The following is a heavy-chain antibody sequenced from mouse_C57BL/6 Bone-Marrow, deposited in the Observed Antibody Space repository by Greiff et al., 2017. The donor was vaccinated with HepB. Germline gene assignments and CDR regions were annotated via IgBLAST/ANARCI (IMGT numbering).Heavy chain of an antibody. Sequence: EVQLQQSGAELVRPGASVKLSCTASGFNIKDDYMHWVKQRPEQGLEWIGWIDPENGDTEYASKFQGKATITADTSSNTAYLQLSSLTSEDTAVYYCTTCLYYGTPYYYAMDYWGQGTSVTVCS. V-gene: IGHV14-4*01. CDR1: GFNIKDDY. CDR2: IDPENGDT. D-gene: IGHD1-1*01. CDR3: TTCLYYGTPYYYAMDY. J-gene: IGHJ4*01.